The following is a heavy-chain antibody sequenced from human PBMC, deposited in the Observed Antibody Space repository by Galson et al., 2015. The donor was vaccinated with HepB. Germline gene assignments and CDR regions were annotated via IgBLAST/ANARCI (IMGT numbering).Heavy chain of an antibody. Sequence: SLRLSCAASGFTFSSFTMYWVRQAPGKRLEWVSYISTTGTNIFYVYSVKGRFAVTSDNAKNSLYLQMNSLRAEDTAIYYCALVVLSGSSWYFDFWGQGTLVSVAS. CDR3: ALVVLSGSSWYFDF. CDR2: ISTTGTNI. V-gene: IGHV3-48*01. D-gene: IGHD1-26*01. J-gene: IGHJ4*02. CDR1: GFTFSSFT.